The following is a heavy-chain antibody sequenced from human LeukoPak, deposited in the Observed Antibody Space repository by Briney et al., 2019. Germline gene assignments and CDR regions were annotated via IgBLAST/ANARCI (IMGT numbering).Heavy chain of an antibody. CDR2: ISGSGDNT. Sequence: GGSLRLSCAASGFTFDDYAMHWVRQAPGKGLEWVSSISGSGDNTYNADSVKGRFIIFRDNSKNTLYLQMNTLRAEDTAVYYCARDYYHGSGYPGLHAFDIWGQGTMVTVSS. J-gene: IGHJ3*02. CDR1: GFTFDDYA. CDR3: ARDYYHGSGYPGLHAFDI. V-gene: IGHV3-23*01. D-gene: IGHD3-22*01.